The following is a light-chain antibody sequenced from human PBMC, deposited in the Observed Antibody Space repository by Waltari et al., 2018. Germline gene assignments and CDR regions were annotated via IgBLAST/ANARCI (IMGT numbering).Light chain of an antibody. Sequence: DIVMTQSPDSLAVSLGERATINCKSSQSVLSRSNNRNYLAWYQQRPGQPPKKLIYWASTRESGVPDRISGSGSGTDFTLTISSLQADDVAVYYCQQYYSTLPYTFGQGTKLEIK. CDR3: QQYYSTLPYT. CDR1: QSVLSRSNNRNY. J-gene: IGKJ2*01. CDR2: WAS. V-gene: IGKV4-1*01.